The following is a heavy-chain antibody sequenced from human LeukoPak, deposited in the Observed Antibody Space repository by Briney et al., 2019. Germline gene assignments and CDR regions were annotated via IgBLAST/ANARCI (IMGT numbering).Heavy chain of an antibody. D-gene: IGHD2-8*01. J-gene: IGHJ4*02. V-gene: IGHV3-23*01. Sequence: GGSLRLSCAASEFTFRNYGMSWVRQAPGKGLEWVSGISASGGNTYYADSVKGRFTISRDNSKNTLDLQMNSLRAEDTAVYYCAKDPVRDIVLMVYALWGQGTLVTVSS. CDR1: EFTFRNYG. CDR3: AKDPVRDIVLMVYAL. CDR2: ISASGGNT.